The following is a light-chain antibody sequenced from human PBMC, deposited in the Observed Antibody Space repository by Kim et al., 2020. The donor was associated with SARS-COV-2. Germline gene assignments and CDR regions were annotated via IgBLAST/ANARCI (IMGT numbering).Light chain of an antibody. Sequence: GASVTLTCTLSSGHSSYAIAWHQQQPERGPRYLMRVNSDGSHSKGDGIPDRFSGSSSGAERYLTISSLQSEDEADYYCQTWGTGGVFGGGTQLTVL. CDR2: VNSDGSH. CDR3: QTWGTGGV. V-gene: IGLV4-69*01. J-gene: IGLJ3*02. CDR1: SGHSSYA.